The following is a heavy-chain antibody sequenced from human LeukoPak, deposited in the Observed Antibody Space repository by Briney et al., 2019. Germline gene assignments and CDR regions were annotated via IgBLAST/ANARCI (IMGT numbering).Heavy chain of an antibody. J-gene: IGHJ4*02. D-gene: IGHD6-13*01. CDR2: IDPEDGET. Sequence: ASVKVSCKASGYTFTSYDINWVRQAPGEGLEWMGGIDPEDGETIYAQKFQGRVTMTEDTSTDTAYMELSSLRSEDTAVYYCATASHSSSSWNVPDFDYWGQGTLVTVSS. CDR1: GYTFTSYD. V-gene: IGHV1-24*01. CDR3: ATASHSSSSWNVPDFDY.